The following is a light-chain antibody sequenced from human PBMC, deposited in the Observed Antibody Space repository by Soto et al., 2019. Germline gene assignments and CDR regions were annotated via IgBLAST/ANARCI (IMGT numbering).Light chain of an antibody. Sequence: IVSPQSPGIPSFPPEERATLSCSASHSFSSSYLRWYQQKHGQAPRLLIYGASNRATGIPDRFSGSGSGTDFTLTISSLEAEDVAVYYCHQYVSTPRTFGGGTKVEIK. CDR1: HSFSSSY. V-gene: IGKV3-20*01. CDR3: HQYVSTPRT. J-gene: IGKJ4*01. CDR2: GAS.